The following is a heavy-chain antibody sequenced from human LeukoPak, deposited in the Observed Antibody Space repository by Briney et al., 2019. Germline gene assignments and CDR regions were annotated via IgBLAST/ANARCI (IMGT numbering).Heavy chain of an antibody. D-gene: IGHD5-24*01. Sequence: WGSLRLSCAASGFTFSRYRMNWVGQAPGKGLEWVSSISTSSSYIYYADSVKGRFTIARDNAKNSLYLQMNSLRAEDTAVYYCARDQWLQSYDYMDVWGKGTTVTISS. V-gene: IGHV3-21*01. CDR1: GFTFSRYR. CDR3: ARDQWLQSYDYMDV. CDR2: ISTSSSYI. J-gene: IGHJ6*03.